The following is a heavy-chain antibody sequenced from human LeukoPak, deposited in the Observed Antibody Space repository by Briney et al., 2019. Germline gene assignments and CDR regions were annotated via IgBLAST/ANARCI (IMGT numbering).Heavy chain of an antibody. D-gene: IGHD3-3*01. V-gene: IGHV3-66*02. CDR3: ASPGPSIFGVVITH. CDR2: IYSGGST. Sequence: GGSLRLSCAASGFTVSSNYMSWVRQAPGKGLGWVSVIYSGGSTYYADSVKGRFTISRDNSKNTLYLQMNSLRAEDTAVYYCASPGPSIFGVVITHWGQGTLVTVSS. CDR1: GFTVSSNY. J-gene: IGHJ4*02.